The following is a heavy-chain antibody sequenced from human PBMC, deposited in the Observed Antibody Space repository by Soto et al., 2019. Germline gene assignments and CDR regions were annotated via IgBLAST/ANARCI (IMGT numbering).Heavy chain of an antibody. D-gene: IGHD2-15*01. V-gene: IGHV4-39*01. CDR1: GGSISSSSYY. J-gene: IGHJ3*02. CDR3: ARQDIVVVVAGFDI. CDR2: IYYSGST. Sequence: QLQLQESGPGLVKPSETLSLTCTVSGGSISSSSYYWGWIRQPPGKGLEWIGSIYYSGSTYYNPSLKSRVTISSDTSKTQFSLKLSSVTAADTAVYYCARQDIVVVVAGFDIWGQGTMVTVSS.